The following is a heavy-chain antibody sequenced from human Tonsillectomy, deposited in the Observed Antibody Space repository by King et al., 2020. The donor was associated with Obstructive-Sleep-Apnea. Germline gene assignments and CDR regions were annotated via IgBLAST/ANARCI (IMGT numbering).Heavy chain of an antibody. V-gene: IGHV4-31*03. CDR3: ATRDVHRVMVAFDY. D-gene: IGHD5-18*01. CDR2: IFYSGNT. J-gene: IGHJ4*02. Sequence: QLQESGPGLVKPSQTMSLTCTVSGGSISSGGYYWSWIRQHPGKGLVWLGYIFYSGNTYYNTSLKIRVAMAGETSKNQFSLKLRSVTAADTAVYYCATRDVHRVMVAFDYWGQGTLVTVSS. CDR1: GGSISSGGYY.